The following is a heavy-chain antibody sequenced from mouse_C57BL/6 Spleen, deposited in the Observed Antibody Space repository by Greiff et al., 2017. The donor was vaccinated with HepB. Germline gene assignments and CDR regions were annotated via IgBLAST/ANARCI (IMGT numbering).Heavy chain of an antibody. CDR1: GFTFTDYY. Sequence: EVMLVESGGGLVQPGGSLSLSCAASGFTFTDYYMSWVRQPPGKALEWLGFIRNKANGYTTEYSASVKGRFTISRDKSQSILYLQMNALRAEDSVTYDGARWKEGVVSYWDLDVWGTGTTVTVSS. CDR3: ARWKEGVVSYWDLDV. V-gene: IGHV7-3*01. CDR2: IRNKANGYTT. J-gene: IGHJ1*03. D-gene: IGHD1-1*01.